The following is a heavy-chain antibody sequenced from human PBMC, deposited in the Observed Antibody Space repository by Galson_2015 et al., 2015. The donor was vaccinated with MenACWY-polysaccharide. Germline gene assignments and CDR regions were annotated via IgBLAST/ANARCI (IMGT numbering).Heavy chain of an antibody. J-gene: IGHJ5*02. CDR2: MNPNSGNT. CDR3: ARGGKYYYDSSGYLNWFDP. V-gene: IGHV1-8*01. Sequence: SVKVSCKASGYSFPSYDINWVRQTTGQGLEWMGWMNPNSGNTGYAQKFQGRVTMTRNTSISIAYMELSSLRSEDTAVYYCARGGKYYYDSSGYLNWFDPWGQGTLVTVSS. CDR1: GYSFPSYD. D-gene: IGHD3-22*01.